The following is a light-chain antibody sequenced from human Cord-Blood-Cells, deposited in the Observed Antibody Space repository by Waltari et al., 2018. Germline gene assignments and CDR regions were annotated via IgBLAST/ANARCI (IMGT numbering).Light chain of an antibody. Sequence: QSALTQPPSASGSPGQSVTISSSGTRSDVGGYNYVSWYQQHPGKAPKLMIYEVSKRPSGVPDRFSGSKSGNTASLTVSGLQAEDEADYYCSSYADSNNYVFGTGTKVTVL. CDR1: RSDVGGYNY. CDR3: SSYADSNNYV. CDR2: EVS. J-gene: IGLJ1*01. V-gene: IGLV2-8*01.